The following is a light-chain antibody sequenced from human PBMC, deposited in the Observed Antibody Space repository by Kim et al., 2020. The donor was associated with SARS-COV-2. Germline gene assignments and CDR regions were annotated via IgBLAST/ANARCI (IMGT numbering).Light chain of an antibody. CDR2: GAS. J-gene: IGKJ5*01. Sequence: EVVLTQSPGTLSLSPGERATLSCRASQSVSSNYLTWYQQKPGQAPRLLIYGASSRATGIPDRFSGSGSGTHFTLTISRLEPEDFAVYYCQQFGGSPTFGQGTRLEIK. CDR1: QSVSSNY. V-gene: IGKV3-20*01. CDR3: QQFGGSPT.